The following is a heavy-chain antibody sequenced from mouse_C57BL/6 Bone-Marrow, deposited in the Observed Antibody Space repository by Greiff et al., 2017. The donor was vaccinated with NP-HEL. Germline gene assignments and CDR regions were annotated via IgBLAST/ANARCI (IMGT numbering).Heavy chain of an antibody. CDR1: GYTFTDYE. CDR2: IDPETGGT. V-gene: IGHV1-15*01. CDR3: TRQGMYGYDY. D-gene: IGHD2-2*01. Sequence: VKLMESGAELVRPGASVTLSCKASGYTFTDYEMHWVKQTPVHGLEWIGAIDPETGGTAYNQKFKGKAILTADKSSSTAYMELRSLTSEDSAVYYCTRQGMYGYDYWGQGTTLTVSS. J-gene: IGHJ2*01.